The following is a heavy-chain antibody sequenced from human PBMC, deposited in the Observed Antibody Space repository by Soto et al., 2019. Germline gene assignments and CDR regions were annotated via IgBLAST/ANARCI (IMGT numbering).Heavy chain of an antibody. Sequence: QVQLQQWGAGLLKPSETLSLTCAVYGGSFSGYYWTWIRQSPEKGLEWIGEVNHSGTTYYNPSLKTRVTISVHTTENQFSLKMSSVTAADTAVYYCARGIGYCSSINCYASRRLRFDSWGQGTLVTVSS. CDR1: GGSFSGYY. V-gene: IGHV4-34*01. CDR3: ARGIGYCSSINCYASRRLRFDS. D-gene: IGHD2-2*01. CDR2: VNHSGTT. J-gene: IGHJ4*02.